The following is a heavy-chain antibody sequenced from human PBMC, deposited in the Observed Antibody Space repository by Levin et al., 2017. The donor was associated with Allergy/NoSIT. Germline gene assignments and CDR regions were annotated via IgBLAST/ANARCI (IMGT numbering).Heavy chain of an antibody. D-gene: IGHD5-18*01. J-gene: IGHJ4*02. V-gene: IGHV4-39*01. CDR2: IYYSGST. CDR1: GGSISSSSYY. CDR3: ARVCGYSYGYLDY. Sequence: SETLSLTCTVSGGSISSSSYYWGWLRQPPGKGLEWIGSIYYSGSTYYNPSLKSRVTISVDTSKNQFSLKLSSVTAADTAVYYCARVCGYSYGYLDYWGQGTLVTVSS.